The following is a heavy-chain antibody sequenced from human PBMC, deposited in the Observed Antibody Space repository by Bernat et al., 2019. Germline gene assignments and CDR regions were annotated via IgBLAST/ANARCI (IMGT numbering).Heavy chain of an antibody. CDR1: GFTFSSYG. V-gene: IGHV3-33*01. D-gene: IGHD2-2*01. Sequence: QVQLVESGGGVVQPGRSLRLSCAASGFTFSSYGMHWVRQAPGKGLEGVAVIWYDGSNKYYADSVKGRFTSSRDNSKNTLYLQMNSLRAEDTAVYYCARDPDCSSTSCYYYGMDVWGQGTTVTVSS. CDR2: IWYDGSNK. CDR3: ARDPDCSSTSCYYYGMDV. J-gene: IGHJ6*02.